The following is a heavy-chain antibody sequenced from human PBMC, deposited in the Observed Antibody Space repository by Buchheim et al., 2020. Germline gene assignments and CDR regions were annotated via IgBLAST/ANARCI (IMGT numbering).Heavy chain of an antibody. D-gene: IGHD5-24*01. CDR2: VYYSGST. CDR3: ARVRRRDGYNS. Sequence: QVQLQESGPGLVKPSETLALTCAVSGGSINNYYWSWIRQPPGKGLEWIRYVYYSGSTNYNPSFKSRVTMSVDTSKNQFSLKLLFVTAADTAVYYCARVRRRDGYNSWGQGTL. V-gene: IGHV4-59*01. CDR1: GGSINNYY. J-gene: IGHJ5*02.